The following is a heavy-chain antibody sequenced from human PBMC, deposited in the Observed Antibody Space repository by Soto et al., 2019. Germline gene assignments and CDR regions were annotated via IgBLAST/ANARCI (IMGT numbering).Heavy chain of an antibody. CDR1: GGTFSSYA. V-gene: IGHV1-69*01. CDR3: ARGSPYTSTWEGGGYYYYGMDV. CDR2: IIPMFGTT. Sequence: QVQLVQSGAEVEKPGSSAKVSCKASGGTFSSYAITWVRQAPGQGLEWMGGIIPMFGTTNFAQKFQGRVTITADESTSTASMELSSLRSEDTAVYYCARGSPYTSTWEGGGYYYYGMDVWGQGTTVTVSS. D-gene: IGHD6-13*01. J-gene: IGHJ6*02.